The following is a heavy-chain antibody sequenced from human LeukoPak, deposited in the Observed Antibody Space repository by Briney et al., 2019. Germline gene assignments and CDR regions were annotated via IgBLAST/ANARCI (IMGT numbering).Heavy chain of an antibody. CDR2: IYGGDSET. J-gene: IGHJ4*02. CDR1: GYRYGDYW. V-gene: IGHV5-51*01. CDR3: ARTTTYSSAWYGAY. D-gene: IGHD6-13*01. Sequence: GESLKISCKGSGYRYGDYWIGWVGQMPGKGLEWMGIIYGGDSETRYSPSLQGQVTISADKSINTAYLQWSSLKASDTAMYYCARTTTYSSAWYGAYWGQGTLVTVSS.